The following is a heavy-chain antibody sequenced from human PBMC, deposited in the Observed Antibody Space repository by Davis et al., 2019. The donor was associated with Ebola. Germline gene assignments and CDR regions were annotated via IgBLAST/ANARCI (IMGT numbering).Heavy chain of an antibody. CDR2: IYTSGST. D-gene: IGHD3-16*01. J-gene: IGHJ6*02. V-gene: IGHV4-4*07. CDR1: GGSISSYY. CDR3: ARGFEGGYGMDV. Sequence: PGGSLRLSCTVSGGSISSYYWSWIRQPAGKGLEWIGRIYTSGSTNYNPSLKSRVTMSVDTSKNQFSLKLSSVTAADTAVYYCARGFEGGYGMDVWGQGTTVTVSS.